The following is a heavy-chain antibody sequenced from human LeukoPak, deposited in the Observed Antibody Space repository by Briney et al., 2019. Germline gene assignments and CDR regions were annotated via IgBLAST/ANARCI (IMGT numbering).Heavy chain of an antibody. CDR1: GYSISRGNF. Sequence: SETLSLTCSVSGYSISRGNFWGWIRQPPGKGLEWIGTIYHSGATYYNPSLKSRVTISLDTSKNQFSLKLSSVTAADTAVYYCARGPTRGYFDYWGQGTLVTVSS. D-gene: IGHD3-10*01. CDR3: ARGPTRGYFDY. CDR2: IYHSGAT. J-gene: IGHJ4*02. V-gene: IGHV4-38-2*02.